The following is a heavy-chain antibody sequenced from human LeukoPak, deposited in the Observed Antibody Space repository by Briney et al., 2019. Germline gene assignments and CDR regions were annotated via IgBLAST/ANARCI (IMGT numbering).Heavy chain of an antibody. CDR1: GFTITNAW. Sequence: GSLRLSCAASGFTITNAWMSWVRQAPGKGLEWIGSIYYSGSTYYNPSLKSRVTISVDTSKNQFSLKLSSVTAADTAVYYCAKLATVGAIDYWGQGTLVTVSS. CDR3: AKLATVGAIDY. CDR2: IYYSGST. J-gene: IGHJ4*02. D-gene: IGHD1-26*01. V-gene: IGHV4-59*05.